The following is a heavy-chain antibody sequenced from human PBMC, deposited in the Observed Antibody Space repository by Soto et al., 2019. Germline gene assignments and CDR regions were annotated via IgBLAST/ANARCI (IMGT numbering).Heavy chain of an antibody. Sequence: SGPTLVNPTQTLTLTCTFSGFSLSTSGMCVSWIRQPPGKALEWLARIDWDDDKYYSTSLKTRLTISKDTSKNQVVLTMTNMDPVDTATYYCARIRPEGSDYIWGSYRPPRRDYYYYMDVWGKGTTVTVSS. CDR3: ARIRPEGSDYIWGSYRPPRRDYYYYMDV. CDR2: IDWDDDK. CDR1: GFSLSTSGMC. D-gene: IGHD3-16*02. J-gene: IGHJ6*03. V-gene: IGHV2-70*11.